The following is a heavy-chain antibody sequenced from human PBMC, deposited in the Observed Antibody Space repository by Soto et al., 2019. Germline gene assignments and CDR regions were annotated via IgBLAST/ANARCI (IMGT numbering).Heavy chain of an antibody. D-gene: IGHD1-20*01. CDR3: AKAKNDYNWDNRPPFDY. V-gene: IGHV3-23*01. J-gene: IGHJ4*02. Sequence: GGSLRLSCEASGFTLTNYAMTWIRQAPGTGLEWVSLISANDVGSYYAESVKTRFTISTDQSRNTVYPQMDSLRAADTAIYYCAKAKNDYNWDNRPPFDYWGQGTLVTVSS. CDR2: ISANDVGS. CDR1: GFTLTNYA.